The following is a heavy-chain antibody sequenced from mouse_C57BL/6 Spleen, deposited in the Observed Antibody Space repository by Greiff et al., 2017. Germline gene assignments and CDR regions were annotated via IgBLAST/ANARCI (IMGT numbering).Heavy chain of an antibody. D-gene: IGHD1-1*01. J-gene: IGHJ4*01. CDR3: ARGGHYGSSLYYAMDY. CDR2: IDPNSGGT. Sequence: QVQLQQPGAELVKPGASVKLSCTASGYTFTSYWMPWVQPSPGRGLEWIGRIDPNSGGTKYNEKFKSKATLTVDKPSSTAYMQLSRLTSEDSAVYYWARGGHYGSSLYYAMDYWGQGTSVTVSS. V-gene: IGHV1-72*01. CDR1: GYTFTSYW.